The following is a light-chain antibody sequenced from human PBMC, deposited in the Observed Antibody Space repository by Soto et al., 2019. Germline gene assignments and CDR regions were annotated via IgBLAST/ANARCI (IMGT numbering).Light chain of an antibody. J-gene: IGKJ2*02. CDR2: GAS. CDR1: QSVGSSY. V-gene: IGKV3-20*01. Sequence: EIVLTQSPGTLSLSPGERATLSCRASQSVGSSYLAWDQQKPGQAPRLLIYGASSRATGIPDRFSGRGSGTEFDLTIHSLEPEDFAVYYCRQYGSSCTFGQGIKLEIK. CDR3: RQYGSSCT.